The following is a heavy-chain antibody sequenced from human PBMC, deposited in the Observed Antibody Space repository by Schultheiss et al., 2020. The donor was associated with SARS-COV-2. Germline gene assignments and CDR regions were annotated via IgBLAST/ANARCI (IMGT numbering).Heavy chain of an antibody. D-gene: IGHD6-19*01. J-gene: IGHJ4*02. CDR1: GFTFSSYE. CDR3: ARGLGLDY. CDR2: ISWNSATI. Sequence: GESLKISCAASGFTFSSYEMNWVRQAPGKGLEWVSSISWNSATIGYADSVKGRFTISRDNAKNSLYLQMNSLRAEDTALYHCARGLGLDYWGQGTLVTVSS. V-gene: IGHV3-48*03.